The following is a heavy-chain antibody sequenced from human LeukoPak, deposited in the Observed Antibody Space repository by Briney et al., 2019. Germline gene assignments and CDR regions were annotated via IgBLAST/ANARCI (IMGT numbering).Heavy chain of an antibody. J-gene: IGHJ4*02. CDR3: ARDPTSFGPTVTTDY. V-gene: IGHV3-7*01. CDR2: IKQDGSEK. CDR1: GFTFSSYW. D-gene: IGHD4-17*01. Sequence: GESLRLSCAASGFTFSSYWMSWVRQAPGKGLEWVANIKQDGSEKYYVDSVKGRFTISRDNAKNSLYLQMNSLRAEDTAVYYCARDPTSFGPTVTTDYWGQGTLVTVSS.